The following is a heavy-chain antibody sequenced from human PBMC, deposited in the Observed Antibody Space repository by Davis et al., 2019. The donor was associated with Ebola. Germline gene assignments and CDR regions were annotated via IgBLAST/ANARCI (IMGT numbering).Heavy chain of an antibody. J-gene: IGHJ6*02. CDR1: GFTFSSYW. V-gene: IGHV3-74*01. D-gene: IGHD2-8*01. CDR2: INSDGSST. Sequence: GESLKISCAASGFTFSSYWMHWVRQAPGKGLVWVSRINSDGSSTSYADSVKGRFTISRDNAQNYLYLQMNSLRPEDTALYYCGKDITNGGLDVWGQRTKVTVSS. CDR3: GKDITNGGLDV.